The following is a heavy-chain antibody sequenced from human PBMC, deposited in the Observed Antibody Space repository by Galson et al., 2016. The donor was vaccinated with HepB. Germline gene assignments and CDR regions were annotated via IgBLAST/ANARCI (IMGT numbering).Heavy chain of an antibody. CDR1: GFTFNIFA. CDR2: ITASGGTT. D-gene: IGHD1-1*01. J-gene: IGHJ4*02. CDR3: AKEHPRDWNPNPEDF. Sequence: SLRLSCAASGFTFNIFAMNWVRQAPGKGLEWVSAITASGGTTYYADSVKGRFTVSRDNSKKTLYLLMTSLRADDTAVYYCAKEHPRDWNPNPEDFWGQGTLVTVSS. V-gene: IGHV3-23*01.